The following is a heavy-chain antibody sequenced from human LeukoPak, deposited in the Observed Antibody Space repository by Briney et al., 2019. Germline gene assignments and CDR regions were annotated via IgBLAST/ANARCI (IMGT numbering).Heavy chain of an antibody. J-gene: IGHJ4*02. V-gene: IGHV3-7*03. CDR3: ARDYRSSWYV. D-gene: IGHD6-13*01. CDR1: GFVFTNYW. Sequence: PGGSLRLSCAASGFVFTNYWMSWIRQAPGKGLEWVANINQDGSEKHYVDSVKGRFTVPRDNARNSLFLQMNSLRAEDTSVNYCARDYRSSWYVRGQGTLVTVSS. CDR2: INQDGSEK.